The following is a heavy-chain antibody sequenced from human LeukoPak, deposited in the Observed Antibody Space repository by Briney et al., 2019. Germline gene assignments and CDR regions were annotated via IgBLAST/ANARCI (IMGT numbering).Heavy chain of an antibody. J-gene: IGHJ4*02. V-gene: IGHV3-30*02. D-gene: IGHD2-21*02. CDR1: GCTFSTYG. CDR2: LRYDGNNN. Sequence: WGSLRLSCAASGCTFSTYGMHWVRQAPGKGLEWVAFLRYDGNNNYYAAPVKGLFTISSDNSKHTLYMQITSITPDTTAEYFCVKASSTLTYGQSPFDYWGQGTLVSVST. CDR3: VKASSTLTYGQSPFDY.